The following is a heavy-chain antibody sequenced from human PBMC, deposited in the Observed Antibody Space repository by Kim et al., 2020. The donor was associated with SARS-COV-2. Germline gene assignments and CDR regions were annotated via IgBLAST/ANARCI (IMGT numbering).Heavy chain of an antibody. J-gene: IGHJ6*02. CDR3: ARPPYSSTWSYGVDV. CDR2: IKQDGSEK. V-gene: IGHV3-7*01. D-gene: IGHD6-13*01. CDR1: GFTFSDYW. Sequence: GGSLRLSCAASGFTFSDYWMSWVRQAPGKGLEWVANIKQDGSEKYYVDSVKGRFTISRDNAKNSLYLQMNSLRAEDTAVYYCARPPYSSTWSYGVDVWGQGTTVTVS.